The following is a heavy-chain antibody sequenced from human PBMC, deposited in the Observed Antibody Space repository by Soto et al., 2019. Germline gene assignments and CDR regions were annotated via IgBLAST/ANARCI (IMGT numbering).Heavy chain of an antibody. CDR2: IIPIFGTA. CDR3: ASVYYYDSSGYYYPYFDY. Sequence: SVKVSCKASGGTFSSYAISWVRQAPGQGLEWMGGIIPIFGTANYAQKFQGRVTITADKSTSTAYMELSSLRSEDTAVHYCASVYYYDSSGYYYPYFDYWGQGTLVTVSS. J-gene: IGHJ4*02. D-gene: IGHD3-22*01. CDR1: GGTFSSYA. V-gene: IGHV1-69*06.